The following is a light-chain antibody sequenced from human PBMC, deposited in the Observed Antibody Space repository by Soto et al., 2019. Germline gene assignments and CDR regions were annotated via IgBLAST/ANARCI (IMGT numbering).Light chain of an antibody. J-gene: IGLJ3*02. Sequence: QSALTQPASVSGSPGQSIAISCTGTSSDIGGYKYVSWYQQHPGKAPKLIIYEVSNRPSGVSDRFSGSKSGNTASLTISGLQAEDEADYSCSSYTSSNTLVFGGGTKVTV. V-gene: IGLV2-14*01. CDR3: SSYTSSNTLV. CDR2: EVS. CDR1: SSDIGGYKY.